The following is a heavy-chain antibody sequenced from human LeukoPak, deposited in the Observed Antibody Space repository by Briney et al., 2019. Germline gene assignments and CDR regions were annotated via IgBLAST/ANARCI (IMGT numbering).Heavy chain of an antibody. CDR2: ISAYNGNT. D-gene: IGHD6-19*01. CDR3: ARDRSGWYFGYYYYYMDG. J-gene: IGHJ6*03. CDR1: GYTFTSYG. Sequence: ASVKVSCKASGYTFTSYGISWVRQAPGQGLEWMGWISAYNGNTNYAQKLQGRVTVTTDTSTSTAYMELRSLRSDDTAVYYCARDRSGWYFGYYYYYMDGWGKGTTVTISS. V-gene: IGHV1-18*01.